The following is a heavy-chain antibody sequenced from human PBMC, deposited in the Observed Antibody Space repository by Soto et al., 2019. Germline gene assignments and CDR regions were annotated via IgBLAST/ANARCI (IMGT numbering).Heavy chain of an antibody. CDR2: ISYDGSNK. CDR3: AKDGTVTPYYYYHGMDV. CDR1: GFTFSSYG. V-gene: IGHV3-30*18. J-gene: IGHJ6*02. Sequence: GGSLRLSCAASGFTFSSYGMHWVRQAPGKGLEWVAVISYDGSNKYYADSVKGRFTISRDNSKNTLYLQMNSLRAEDTAVYYCAKDGTVTPYYYYHGMDVWGQGTTVTVSS. D-gene: IGHD4-17*01.